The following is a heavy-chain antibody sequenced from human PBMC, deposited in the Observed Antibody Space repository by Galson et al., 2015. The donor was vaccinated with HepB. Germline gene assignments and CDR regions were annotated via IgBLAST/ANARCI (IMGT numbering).Heavy chain of an antibody. CDR1: GYSFTSYW. CDR2: IYPGDSDT. Sequence: QSGAEVKKPGESLKISCKGSGYSFTSYWIGWVRQMPGKGLEWMGIIYPGDSDTRYSPSFQGQVTISADKSISTAYLQWSSLKASDTAMYYCARLFPGQTEQWLVYNYYYGMDVWGQGTTVTVSS. CDR3: ARLFPGQTEQWLVYNYYYGMDV. D-gene: IGHD6-19*01. V-gene: IGHV5-51*01. J-gene: IGHJ6*02.